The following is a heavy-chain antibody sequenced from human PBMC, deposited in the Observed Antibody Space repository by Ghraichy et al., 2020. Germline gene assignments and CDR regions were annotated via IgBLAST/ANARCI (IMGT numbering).Heavy chain of an antibody. J-gene: IGHJ4*02. D-gene: IGHD3-22*01. CDR2: IRYDGSNK. CDR1: GFTFSSYG. CDR3: AKDPAYYDSSGYYPPLLYFDY. Sequence: GESLNISCAASGFTFSSYGMHWVRQAPGKGLEWVAFIRYDGSNKYYADSVKGRFTISRDNSKNTLYLQMNSLRAEYTSVYYCAKDPAYYDSSGYYPPLLYFDYWGQGTLVTVSS. V-gene: IGHV3-30*02.